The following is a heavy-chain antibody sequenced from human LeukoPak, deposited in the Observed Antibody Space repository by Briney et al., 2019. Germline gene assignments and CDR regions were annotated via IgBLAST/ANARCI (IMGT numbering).Heavy chain of an antibody. D-gene: IGHD5-12*01. CDR2: ISGSGGTT. CDR3: AKNIYSGTYYFDY. Sequence: AGGSLRLSCSASGFIFSSYATSWVRQAPGKGLEWVSAISGSGGTTYYAASVKGPLTISRDKSKNTLYLQMNSLRAEDTAGYFLAKNIYSGTYYFDYWGQGTLVTVSS. CDR1: GFIFSSYA. J-gene: IGHJ4*02. V-gene: IGHV3-23*01.